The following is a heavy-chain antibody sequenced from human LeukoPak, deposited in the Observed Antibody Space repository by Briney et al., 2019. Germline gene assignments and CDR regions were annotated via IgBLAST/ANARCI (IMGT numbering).Heavy chain of an antibody. D-gene: IGHD6-19*01. V-gene: IGHV4-4*07. Sequence: SETLSLTCNVSGGSTRGYYWSWLRQPAGKGLEWIGRMYSSGNTIYNPSLNSRVTLSIDMSKNQFSLKVSSVTAADTAVYYCARASSYSSNYIGYWGQGTLVTVSS. CDR2: MYSSGNT. CDR3: ARASSYSSNYIGY. J-gene: IGHJ4*02. CDR1: GGSTRGYY.